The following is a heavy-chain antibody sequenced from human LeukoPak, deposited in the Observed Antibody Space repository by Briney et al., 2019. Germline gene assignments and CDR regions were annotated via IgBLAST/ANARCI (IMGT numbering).Heavy chain of an antibody. Sequence: GASVKVSCKASGYTFTGYYMHWVRQAPGQGLEWMGWINPNSGGTNYAQKFQGRVTMTRDTSISTAYMELSRLRSDDTAVYYCARDNGSGSYLFDYWGQGTLVTVSS. D-gene: IGHD3-10*01. CDR3: ARDNGSGSYLFDY. CDR1: GYTFTGYY. J-gene: IGHJ4*02. CDR2: INPNSGGT. V-gene: IGHV1-2*02.